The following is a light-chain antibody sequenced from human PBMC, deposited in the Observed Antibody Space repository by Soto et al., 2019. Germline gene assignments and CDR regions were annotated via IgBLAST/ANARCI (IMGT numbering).Light chain of an antibody. Sequence: SYELTQPPSVSVSTGQTASITCSGDKLGDKYACWYQQKPGQSPVVVIYQDSKRPSGIPERLSGSKSGNTATLTISGTQAMAEADYYCQAWDSSTVVFGGGTKLTVL. CDR2: QDS. CDR1: KLGDKY. V-gene: IGLV3-1*01. CDR3: QAWDSSTVV. J-gene: IGLJ2*01.